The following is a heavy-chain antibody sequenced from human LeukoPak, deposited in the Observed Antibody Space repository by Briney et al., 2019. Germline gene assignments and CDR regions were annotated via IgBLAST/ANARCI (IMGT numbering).Heavy chain of an antibody. CDR3: ARDPQYYYDSSGYREYYFDY. CDR1: GFTFDDYA. Sequence: GRSLRLSCAASGFTFDDYAMHWVRQAPGKGLEWVSDISWNSGSLGYADSVKGRFTISRDNAKNSLYLQMNSLRAEDTAVYYCARDPQYYYDSSGYREYYFDYWGQGTLVTVSS. V-gene: IGHV3-9*01. CDR2: ISWNSGSL. D-gene: IGHD3-22*01. J-gene: IGHJ4*02.